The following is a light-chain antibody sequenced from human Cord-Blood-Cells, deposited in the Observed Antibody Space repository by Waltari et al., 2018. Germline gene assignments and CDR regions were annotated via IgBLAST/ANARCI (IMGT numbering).Light chain of an antibody. CDR3: QSYNSSRSGYV. Sequence: QSVLTQPPSVSGAPGQRVTISCTGSSSNIGAGYDVHWYQQLPGTAPKLLIYVYINRPSRVPDRFSGSNSGTAASLAITGLQAEDEADYYCQSYNSSRSGYVFGTGTKVTVL. CDR2: VYI. J-gene: IGLJ1*01. V-gene: IGLV1-40*01. CDR1: SSNIGAGYD.